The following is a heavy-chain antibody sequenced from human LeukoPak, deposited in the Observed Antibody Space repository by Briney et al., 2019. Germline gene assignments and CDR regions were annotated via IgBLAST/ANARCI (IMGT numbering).Heavy chain of an antibody. CDR3: ASWGTMIEENWFDP. CDR1: GYSISSGYY. Sequence: PSETLSLTCTVSGYSISSGYYWGWIRQPPGKGLEWIGSIYHSGSTYYNPSLKSRVTISVDTSKNQFSLKLSSVTAADTAVYYCASWGTMIEENWFDPWGQGTLVTVSP. J-gene: IGHJ5*02. V-gene: IGHV4-38-2*02. CDR2: IYHSGST. D-gene: IGHD3-22*01.